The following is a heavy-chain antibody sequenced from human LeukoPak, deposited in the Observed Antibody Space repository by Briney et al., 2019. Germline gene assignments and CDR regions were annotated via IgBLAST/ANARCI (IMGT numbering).Heavy chain of an antibody. Sequence: SXTLXLTCTVSGGSISSYYWSWIRQPPGKRLEWIGYIYYSGSTSYNPSLKSRVTISVDTSKNQISLKLSSVTAADTAVYYCARDLGVMVRAFDIWGQGTMVTVSS. J-gene: IGHJ3*02. CDR3: ARDLGVMVRAFDI. D-gene: IGHD5-18*01. CDR1: GGSISSYY. V-gene: IGHV4-59*01. CDR2: IYYSGST.